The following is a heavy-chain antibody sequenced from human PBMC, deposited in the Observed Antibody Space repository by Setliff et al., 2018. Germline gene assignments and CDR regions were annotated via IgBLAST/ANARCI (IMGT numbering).Heavy chain of an antibody. CDR3: ARSGDYALKD. CDR1: GGSMIGYY. D-gene: IGHD4-17*01. Sequence: SETLSLTCTVSGGSMIGYYWTWIRQPPGKGLEWIGYIYYSGSTKYNLSLKSRVTISVDTSKNQFSLIMTSVTAADTAVYYCARSGDYALKDWGQGTLVTVSS. V-gene: IGHV4-59*01. J-gene: IGHJ4*02. CDR2: IYYSGST.